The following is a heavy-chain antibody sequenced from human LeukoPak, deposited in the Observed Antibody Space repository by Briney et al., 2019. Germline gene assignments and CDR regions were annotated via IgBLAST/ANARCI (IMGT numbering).Heavy chain of an antibody. Sequence: GGSLRLSCAASGFTFSSYAMHWVRQAPGKGLEWVAVISYDGSNKYYADSVKGRFTISRDNSKNTLYLRMNSLRAEDTAVYYCAELGITMIGGVWGKGTTVTISS. CDR1: GFTFSSYA. D-gene: IGHD3-10*02. CDR2: ISYDGSNK. V-gene: IGHV3-30*04. J-gene: IGHJ6*04. CDR3: AELGITMIGGV.